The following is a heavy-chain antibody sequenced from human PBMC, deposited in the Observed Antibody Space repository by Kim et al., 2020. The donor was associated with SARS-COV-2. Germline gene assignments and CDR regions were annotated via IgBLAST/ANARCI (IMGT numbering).Heavy chain of an antibody. D-gene: IGHD2-2*01. CDR2: IYYSGST. Sequence: SETLSLTCTVSGGSISSYYWSWIRQPPGKGLEWIGYIYYSGSTNYNPSLKSRVTISVDTSKNQFSLKLSSVTAADTAVYYCARDNYCSSTSCYVAFRWF. J-gene: IGHJ5*01. V-gene: IGHV4-59*01. CDR1: GGSISSYY. CDR3: ARDNYCSSTSCYVAFRWF.